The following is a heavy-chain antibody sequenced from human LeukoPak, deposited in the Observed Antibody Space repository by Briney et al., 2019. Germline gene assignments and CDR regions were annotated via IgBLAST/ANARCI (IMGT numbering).Heavy chain of an antibody. CDR3: ARIAVAGYYYYYYTDV. CDR2: MNPNSGNT. CDR1: GYTFTSYD. D-gene: IGHD6-19*01. V-gene: IGHV1-8*01. Sequence: ASVKVSCKASGYTFTSYDINWVRQATGQGLEWMGWMNPNSGNTGYAQKFQGRVTMTRNTSISTAYMELSSLRSEDTAVYYCARIAVAGYYYYYYTDVWGKGTTVTVSS. J-gene: IGHJ6*03.